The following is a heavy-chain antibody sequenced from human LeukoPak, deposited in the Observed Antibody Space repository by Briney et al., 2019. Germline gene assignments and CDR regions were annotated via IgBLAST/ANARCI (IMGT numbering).Heavy chain of an antibody. CDR1: GGSISDISYY. Sequence: SSETLSLTCTVSGGSISDISYYWGWIRQPPGKGLEWIGNIYYSGSTNYHPSLKSRVTISVDTSKNQFSLKLSSVTAADTAVYYCARGVWVVVAAVDKNWFDPWGQGTLVTVSS. V-gene: IGHV4-39*07. D-gene: IGHD2-15*01. CDR3: ARGVWVVVAAVDKNWFDP. J-gene: IGHJ5*02. CDR2: IYYSGST.